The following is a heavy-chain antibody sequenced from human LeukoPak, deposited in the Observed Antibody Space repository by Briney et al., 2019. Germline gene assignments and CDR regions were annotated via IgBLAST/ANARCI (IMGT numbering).Heavy chain of an antibody. CDR3: ARYNSGWNDY. J-gene: IGHJ4*02. CDR2: ISSTSSLR. CDR1: GFTFSSFN. D-gene: IGHD6-19*01. Sequence: GGSLRLSCAASGFTFSSFNMNWVRQAPRKGLEWVSSISSTSSLRWYADSLKGRFTISRDNAKNSLYLQMDSLRAEDTAVYYCARYNSGWNDYWGQGTLVTVSS. V-gene: IGHV3-21*01.